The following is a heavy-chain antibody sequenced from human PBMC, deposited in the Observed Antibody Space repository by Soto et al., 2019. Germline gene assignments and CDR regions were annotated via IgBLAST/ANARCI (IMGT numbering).Heavy chain of an antibody. J-gene: IGHJ5*02. CDR3: AREEFGGGYTSGWFDP. Sequence: QVQLQESGPGLVKPSQTLSLTCSVSGASIASGGHYWTWIRQHPGKGLEWVGHINDRGTTHYNPSLRSRVTIFMDTSKSHFSLYLASVTAADTAVYFCAREEFGGGYTSGWFDPWGQGHLVTVSS. V-gene: IGHV4-31*03. CDR1: GASIASGGHY. CDR2: INDRGTT. D-gene: IGHD5-12*01.